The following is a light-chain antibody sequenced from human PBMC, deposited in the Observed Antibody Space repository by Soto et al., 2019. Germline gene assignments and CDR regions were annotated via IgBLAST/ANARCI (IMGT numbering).Light chain of an antibody. V-gene: IGKV3-11*01. J-gene: IGKJ4*01. Sequence: EIVLTQSPATLSLSLGERATLSCRASQSVGTYFAWYQQKPGQAPRLLIYDSSNRATGIPARFSGSGSGTNFTLTISSLEPEDFAVYYGQQRSDWPSTFGGGTKVDIK. CDR1: QSVGTY. CDR3: QQRSDWPST. CDR2: DSS.